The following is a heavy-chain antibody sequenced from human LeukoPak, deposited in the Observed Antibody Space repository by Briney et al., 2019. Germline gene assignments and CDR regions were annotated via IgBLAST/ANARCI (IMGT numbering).Heavy chain of an antibody. CDR3: AKEGRSLQTY. V-gene: IGHV3-21*04. CDR2: ISSSSRDI. D-gene: IGHD5-24*01. Sequence: GGSLRLSCAASGFTFTSYAMNWVRQAPGKGLEWVSSISSSSRDINYADSVKGRFTISRDNAWNSLYLQMNSLRVEDTAVYYCAKEGRSLQTYWGQGTLVTVSS. CDR1: GFTFTSYA. J-gene: IGHJ4*02.